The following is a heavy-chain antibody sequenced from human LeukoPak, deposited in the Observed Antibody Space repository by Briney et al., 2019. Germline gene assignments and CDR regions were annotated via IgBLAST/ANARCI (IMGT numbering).Heavy chain of an antibody. V-gene: IGHV4-39*07. CDR1: GGSISSSSYY. CDR3: ASDEYYYDSSGYYPKIDY. CDR2: IYYSGST. Sequence: SETLSLTCTVSGGSISSSSYYWGWIRQPPGKGLEWIGSIYYSGSTYYNPSLKSRVTISVDTSKNQFSLKLSSVTAADTAVYYCASDEYYYDSSGYYPKIDYWGQGTLVTVSS. J-gene: IGHJ4*02. D-gene: IGHD3-22*01.